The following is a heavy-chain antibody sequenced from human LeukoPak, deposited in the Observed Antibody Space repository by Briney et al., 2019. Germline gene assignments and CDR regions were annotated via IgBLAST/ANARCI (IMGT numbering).Heavy chain of an antibody. V-gene: IGHV1-18*01. CDR2: ISVYNGNT. Sequence: ASVRVSCKASGYIFTNYGISWVRQAPGQGLEWMGWISVYNGNTNYAQKFQGRVTMTRDTSTSTVYMELSSLRSEDTAVYYCARDLGYCSGGSCYPKPYNWFDPWGQGTLVTVSS. J-gene: IGHJ5*02. CDR1: GYIFTNYG. D-gene: IGHD2-15*01. CDR3: ARDLGYCSGGSCYPKPYNWFDP.